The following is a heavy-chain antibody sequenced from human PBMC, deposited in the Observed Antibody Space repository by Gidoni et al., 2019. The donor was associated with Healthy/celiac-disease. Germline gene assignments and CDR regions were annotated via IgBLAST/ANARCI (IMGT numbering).Heavy chain of an antibody. J-gene: IGHJ4*02. CDR2: IDWDGDK. D-gene: IGHD3-22*01. V-gene: IGHV2-70*01. CDR1: GFSLSTSGMC. Sequence: QATLRESGPALVKPTQTLTLPCTFSGFSLSTSGMCVSWTRQPPGKALEWLAIIDWDGDKYYSTSLRNRLAISKDTSKNRVVHTMPDMDPVDTATYYCARANGIRWILPYYFDCWGQGTLVTVSS. CDR3: ARANGIRWILPYYFDC.